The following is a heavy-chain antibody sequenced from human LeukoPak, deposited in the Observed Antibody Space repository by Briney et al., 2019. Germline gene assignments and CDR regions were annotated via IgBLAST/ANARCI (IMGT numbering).Heavy chain of an antibody. Sequence: ASVKVSCKASGYTFTSYGISWVRQAPGQGLEWMGWISAYNGNTNYAQKLQGRVTMTTDTSTSTAYMELRSLRSDDTAVYYCARGIVVVPAAIEYYYYYGMDVWGQGTTVTVSS. D-gene: IGHD2-2*02. J-gene: IGHJ6*02. CDR3: ARGIVVVPAAIEYYYYYGMDV. CDR1: GYTFTSYG. CDR2: ISAYNGNT. V-gene: IGHV1-18*01.